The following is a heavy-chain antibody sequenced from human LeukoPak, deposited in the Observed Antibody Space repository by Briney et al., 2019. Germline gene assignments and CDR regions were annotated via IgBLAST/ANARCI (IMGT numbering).Heavy chain of an antibody. J-gene: IGHJ4*02. Sequence: PGGSLRLSCAASGYTFSSYAMHGVRQAPGKGLGRVAVISYDGSNKYYADSVKGRFTISRDNSKNTLYLQMNSLRVEDTAVYYCAREVEAVTFDYWGQGTLVTVSS. CDR1: GYTFSSYA. CDR2: ISYDGSNK. D-gene: IGHD4-17*01. CDR3: AREVEAVTFDY. V-gene: IGHV3-30-3*01.